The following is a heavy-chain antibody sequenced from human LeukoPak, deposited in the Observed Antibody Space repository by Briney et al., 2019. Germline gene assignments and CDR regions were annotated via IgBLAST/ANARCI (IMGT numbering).Heavy chain of an antibody. J-gene: IGHJ4*02. Sequence: PGGSLRLSCAASGFTFSSYWLNWVRQTPGKGLKWVANIKEDGSERYHVDSVKGRFTISRDNAKSSLYLQMNSLRAEDTALYYCARSIMGGGAFDYWGQGTQVTVSS. D-gene: IGHD3-10*01. CDR3: ARSIMGGGAFDY. CDR1: GFTFSSYW. V-gene: IGHV3-7*03. CDR2: IKEDGSER.